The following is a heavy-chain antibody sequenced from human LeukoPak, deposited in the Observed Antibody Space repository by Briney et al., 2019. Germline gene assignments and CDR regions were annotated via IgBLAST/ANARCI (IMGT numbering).Heavy chain of an antibody. J-gene: IGHJ4*02. D-gene: IGHD3-16*01. CDR2: ISGSGGST. CDR3: AKDNAPGVWQLFDY. CDR1: GFTFSSYA. Sequence: GGSLRLSCAASGFTFSSYAMSWVRQAPGKGLEWVSAISGSGGSTYYADSVKGRFTISRDNSKNTVYLQMNSLRAGDTAVYYCAKDNAPGVWQLFDYWGQGTQVTVSS. V-gene: IGHV3-23*01.